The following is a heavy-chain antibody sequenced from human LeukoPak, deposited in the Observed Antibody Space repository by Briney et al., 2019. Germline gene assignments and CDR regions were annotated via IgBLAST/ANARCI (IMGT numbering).Heavy chain of an antibody. CDR3: ARAPQRGYYPSAFDS. CDR2: ISFGGRT. V-gene: IGHV4-61*02. Sequence: SETLSLTCSVSSDSMSAGDYYWSWVRQPAEKGLEWIGRISFGGRTSYNPSLRRRVIISVDTSKNQFSQKLSSVTAADTAVYYCARAPQRGYYPSAFDSWGQGTLVTVSS. J-gene: IGHJ4*02. D-gene: IGHD3-22*01. CDR1: SDSMSAGDYY.